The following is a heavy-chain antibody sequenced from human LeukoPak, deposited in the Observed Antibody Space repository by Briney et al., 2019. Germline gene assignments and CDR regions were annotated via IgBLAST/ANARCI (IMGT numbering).Heavy chain of an antibody. CDR3: ASPALSVAAAGTDY. Sequence: SETLSLTCAVYGGSFSGYYWSWIRQPPGKGLERIGEINHSGSTNYNPSLKSRVTISVDTSKNQFSLKLSSVTAADTAVYYCASPALSVAAAGTDYWGQGTLVTVSS. J-gene: IGHJ4*02. CDR1: GGSFSGYY. V-gene: IGHV4-34*01. D-gene: IGHD6-13*01. CDR2: INHSGST.